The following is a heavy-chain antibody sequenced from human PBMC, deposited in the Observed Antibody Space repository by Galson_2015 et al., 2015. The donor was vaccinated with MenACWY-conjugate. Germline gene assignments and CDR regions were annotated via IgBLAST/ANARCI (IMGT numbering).Heavy chain of an antibody. D-gene: IGHD3-3*02. CDR3: ARGVNLASMAGY. V-gene: IGHV4-59*01. J-gene: IGHJ4*02. Sequence: SWIRQPPGKGLEWIGFMYYSGSANYNPSLKSRVTMSVDTSKNQFSLTMTSVTAPDTAVYYCARGVNLASMAGYWGQGTLVTVSS. CDR2: MYYSGSA.